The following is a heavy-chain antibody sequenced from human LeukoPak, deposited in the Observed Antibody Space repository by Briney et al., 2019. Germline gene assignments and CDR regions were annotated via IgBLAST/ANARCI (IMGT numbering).Heavy chain of an antibody. D-gene: IGHD3-22*01. CDR3: VLSTMIVVVITPSFDY. J-gene: IGHJ4*02. CDR1: GYSISSGYY. CDR2: IYYSGST. Sequence: SETLSLTCTVSGYSISSGYYWGWIRQPPGKGLEWIGSIYYSGSTYYNPSLKSRVTISVDTSKNQFSLKLSSVTAADTAVYYCVLSTMIVVVITPSFDYWGQGTLVTVSS. V-gene: IGHV4-38-2*02.